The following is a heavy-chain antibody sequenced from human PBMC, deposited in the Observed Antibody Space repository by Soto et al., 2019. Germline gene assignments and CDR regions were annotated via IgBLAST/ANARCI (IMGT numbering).Heavy chain of an antibody. CDR1: GFPFGPFY. V-gene: IGHV3-74*01. CDR3: ARSQYSSSWYPFDY. CDR2: INGDGTTT. Sequence: GGSLRLSCAASGFPFGPFYMHWVRQAPGKGLEWVSHINGDGTTTVYADSVKGRFTISRDNSKNTLYLQMNSLRAEDTAVFYCARSQYSSSWYPFDYWGQGTLVTVSS. J-gene: IGHJ4*02. D-gene: IGHD6-13*01.